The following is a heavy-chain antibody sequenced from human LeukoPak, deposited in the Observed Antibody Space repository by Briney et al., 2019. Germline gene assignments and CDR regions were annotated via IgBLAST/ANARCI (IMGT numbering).Heavy chain of an antibody. CDR1: GFTFSSYS. Sequence: PGGSLRLSCAASGFTFSSYSMKWVRQAPGKGLEWVSYISSSSSTIYYADSVKGRFTISRDNSKNIMYLQMNSLRAEDTAVYYCAKDQGSGSGYYSWGYFDYWGQGTLVTVSS. CDR2: ISSSSSTI. D-gene: IGHD3-10*01. CDR3: AKDQGSGSGYYSWGYFDY. J-gene: IGHJ4*02. V-gene: IGHV3-48*01.